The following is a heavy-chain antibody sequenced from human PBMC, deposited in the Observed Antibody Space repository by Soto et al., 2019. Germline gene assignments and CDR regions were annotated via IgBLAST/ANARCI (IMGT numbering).Heavy chain of an antibody. J-gene: IGHJ4*02. CDR3: ARDRHDSSGYYY. CDR2: IIPIFGTA. D-gene: IGHD3-22*01. Sequence: QVQLVQSGAEVKKPGSSVKVSCKASGGTFSSYAISWVRQAPGQGLEWMGGIIPIFGTANYAQKFQGRVTITADKAPNTAYMELSSLRSEDTAVYYCARDRHDSSGYYYWGQGSLVTVSS. CDR1: GGTFSSYA. V-gene: IGHV1-69*06.